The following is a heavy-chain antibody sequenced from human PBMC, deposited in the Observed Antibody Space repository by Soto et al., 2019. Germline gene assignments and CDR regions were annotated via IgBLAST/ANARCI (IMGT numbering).Heavy chain of an antibody. V-gene: IGHV4-59*03. Sequence: QVQLQESGPTLVKPSETLSLTCTVSGGSIRSYCWTWIRQPPGEGLEWIGCICNSGTTNYNPALTSRVAISIDSQKRQFYLQLSSVTVADTAFYYCAGGGSILVATRRLIDVWGKGTTVTVSS. J-gene: IGHJ6*03. CDR2: ICNSGTT. CDR1: GGSIRSYC. D-gene: IGHD3-9*01. CDR3: AGGGSILVATRRLIDV.